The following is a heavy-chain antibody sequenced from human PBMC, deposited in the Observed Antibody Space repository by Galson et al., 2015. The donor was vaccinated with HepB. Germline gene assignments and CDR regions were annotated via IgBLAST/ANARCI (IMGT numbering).Heavy chain of an antibody. CDR1: GYTLTNYH. CDR3: ATGRGFLLRY. D-gene: IGHD3-22*01. Sequence: SVKVSCKASGYTLTNYHFHWVRQAPGQGPEWMGKVFARGGSPRYAERFQGRVTRTRDSSTSTIYMGVVSLRADDTAVYYCATGRGFLLRYWGQGTLVTVSS. J-gene: IGHJ4*02. CDR2: VFARGGSP. V-gene: IGHV1-46*01.